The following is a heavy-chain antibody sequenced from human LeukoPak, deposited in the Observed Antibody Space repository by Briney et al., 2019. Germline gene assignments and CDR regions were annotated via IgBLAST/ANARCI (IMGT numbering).Heavy chain of an antibody. J-gene: IGHJ2*01. CDR1: GGSFSGYY. CDR2: INHSGST. D-gene: IGHD3-3*01. CDR3: ARGSAIFGVVTSYWYFDL. Sequence: SETLSLTCAVYGGSFSGYYWSWIRQPPGKGLEWIGEINHSGSTNYNPSLKSRVTISVDTSKNQFSLKLSSVTAADTAVYYCARGSAIFGVVTSYWYFDLWGRGTLVTVSS. V-gene: IGHV4-34*01.